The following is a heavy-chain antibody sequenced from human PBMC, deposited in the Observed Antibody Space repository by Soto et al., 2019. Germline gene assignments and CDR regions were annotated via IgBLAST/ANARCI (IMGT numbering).Heavy chain of an antibody. CDR2: IYYSGST. CDR1: GGSVSSGTYY. Sequence: ASETLSLTCTVSGGSVSSGTYYWSRIRQSPGKGLEWIGYIYYSGSTNYNPSLKSRVTISVDTSKNQFSLKLSSVTAADTAVYYCARSQTTVTSYDYWGQGTLVTVSS. D-gene: IGHD4-17*01. V-gene: IGHV4-61*01. CDR3: ARSQTTVTSYDY. J-gene: IGHJ4*02.